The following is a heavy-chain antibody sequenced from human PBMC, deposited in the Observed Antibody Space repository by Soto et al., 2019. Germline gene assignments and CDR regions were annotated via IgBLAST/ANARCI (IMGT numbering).Heavy chain of an antibody. CDR3: ARGEYSSAFDY. J-gene: IGHJ4*02. Sequence: XGFLRLYCAASGFTFTAYSRNWVRQAPGKGLEWVSTITSGRTYIYYADSVKGRVTISRDNAKKLLYLQLTTLRAEDTAVYYCARGEYSSAFDYWGQGALVTVSS. V-gene: IGHV3-21*01. CDR2: ITSGRTYI. CDR1: GFTFTAYS. D-gene: IGHD6-19*01.